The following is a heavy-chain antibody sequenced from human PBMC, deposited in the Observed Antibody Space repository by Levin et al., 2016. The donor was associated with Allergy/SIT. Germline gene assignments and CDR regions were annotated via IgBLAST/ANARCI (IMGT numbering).Heavy chain of an antibody. CDR1: GFTFHNYA. CDR3: VKLPLNYDDY. J-gene: IGHJ4*02. D-gene: IGHD3-3*01. V-gene: IGHV3-23*01. Sequence: GESLKISCTASGFTFHNYAMNWVRQPPGKGLEWVSGISGSEHKTYYADSVKGRFTISKDSSETTVYLQMDSLTAEDTALYYCVKLPLNYDDYWGQGTLVTVAA. CDR2: ISGSEHKT.